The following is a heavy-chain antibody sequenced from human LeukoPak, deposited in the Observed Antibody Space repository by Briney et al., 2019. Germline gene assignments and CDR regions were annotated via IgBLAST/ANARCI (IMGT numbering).Heavy chain of an antibody. V-gene: IGHV4-59*01. CDR2: ISYSGST. CDR3: ARDGRAGSLFAY. D-gene: IGHD6-19*01. CDR1: GGSISGYY. Sequence: PSETLSLTCTVSGGSISGYYWSWIRQPPGKGLEWVGYISYSGSTNYNPSLKSRVTISVDTSKNQFSLKLSSVTAADTAIYYCARDGRAGSLFAYWGQGTLVTVSS. J-gene: IGHJ4*02.